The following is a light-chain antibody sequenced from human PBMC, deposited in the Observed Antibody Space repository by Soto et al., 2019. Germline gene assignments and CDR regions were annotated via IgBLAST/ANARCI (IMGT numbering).Light chain of an antibody. J-gene: IGKJ3*01. CDR2: GAS. CDR3: QQYGIV. CDR1: QSVSSSD. V-gene: IGKV3-20*01. Sequence: ENVLTQSPGTLSLSPGERATLSCRASQSVSSSDLAWYQQKPGQAPRLLIYGASSRATGIPDRFSGSGSGTDFTLTISRLEPEDFAVYYCQQYGIVFGPGTKVDIK.